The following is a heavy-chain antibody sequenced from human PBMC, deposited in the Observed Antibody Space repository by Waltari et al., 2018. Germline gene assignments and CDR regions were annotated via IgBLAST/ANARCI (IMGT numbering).Heavy chain of an antibody. CDR2: IIPICGTA. Sequence: QVQLVQSGAEVKKPGSSVKVSCKASGGTFSSYAISWVRQAPGQGLEWMGRIIPICGTANYAQKFQGRVTITADKSTSTAYMELSSLRSEDTAVYYCSSIAAAAGDFDYWGQGTLVTVSS. CDR3: SSIAAAAGDFDY. CDR1: GGTFSSYA. V-gene: IGHV1-69*08. J-gene: IGHJ4*02. D-gene: IGHD6-13*01.